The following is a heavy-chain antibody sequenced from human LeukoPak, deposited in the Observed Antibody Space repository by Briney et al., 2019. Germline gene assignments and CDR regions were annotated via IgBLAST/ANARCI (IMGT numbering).Heavy chain of an antibody. J-gene: IGHJ4*02. D-gene: IGHD5-18*01. CDR2: MNPNSGNT. CDR1: GYTFTSYD. Sequence: ASVNVSCKASGYTFTSYDINWVRQATGQGLEWMGWMNPNSGNTGYAQKFQGRVTMTRNTSISTAYMELSSLRSEDTAVYYCARARRVDTAMVGYWGQGTLVTVSS. V-gene: IGHV1-8*01. CDR3: ARARRVDTAMVGY.